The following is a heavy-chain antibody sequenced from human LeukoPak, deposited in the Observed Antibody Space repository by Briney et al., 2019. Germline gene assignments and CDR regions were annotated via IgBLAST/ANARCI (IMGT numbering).Heavy chain of an antibody. CDR1: GGSFSGYY. V-gene: IGHV4-34*01. CDR3: ARDGYCSSTSCYGGYYYMDV. CDR2: INHSGST. D-gene: IGHD2-2*03. Sequence: SETLSLTCAVYGGSFSGYYWSWIRQPPGKGLEWIGEINHSGSTNYNPSLKSRVTISVDTSKNQFSLKLSSVTVADTAVYYCARDGYCSSTSCYGGYYYMDVWGKGTTVTVSS. J-gene: IGHJ6*03.